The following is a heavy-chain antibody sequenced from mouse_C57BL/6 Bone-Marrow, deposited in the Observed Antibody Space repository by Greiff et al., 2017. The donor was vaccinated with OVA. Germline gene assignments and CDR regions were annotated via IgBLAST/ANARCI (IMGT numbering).Heavy chain of an antibody. CDR1: GYTFTSYG. CDR3: ARSDTTVVECYFDY. CDR2: IYPRSGNT. J-gene: IGHJ2*01. Sequence: VQLQQSGAELARPGASVKLSCKASGYTFTSYGISWVKQRTGQGLEWIGEIYPRSGNTYYNEKFKGKATLTADKSSSTAYMELRSLTSEDSAVYFCARSDTTVVECYFDYWGQGTTLTVSS. V-gene: IGHV1-81*01. D-gene: IGHD1-1*01.